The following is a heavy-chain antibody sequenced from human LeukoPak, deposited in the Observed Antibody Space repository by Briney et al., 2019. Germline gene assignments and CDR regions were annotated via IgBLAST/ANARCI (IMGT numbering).Heavy chain of an antibody. CDR2: IYTSGST. D-gene: IGHD3-22*01. J-gene: IGHJ2*01. CDR3: ARREVVNWFFDL. Sequence: PSETLSLTCTVSGGSVGSYFWTWIRQAPGKGLEWVGYIYTSGSTNYNPFLKSRVTISIDTSKNKFSLNLSSVTAADTAVYYCARREVVNWFFDLWGRGTLVTVSS. CDR1: GGSVGSYF. V-gene: IGHV4-4*09.